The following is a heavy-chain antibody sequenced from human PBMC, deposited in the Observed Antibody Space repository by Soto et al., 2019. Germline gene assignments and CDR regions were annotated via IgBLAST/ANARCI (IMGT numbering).Heavy chain of an antibody. CDR1: GYSFTSYW. V-gene: IGHV5-51*01. CDR2: IYPGDSDT. J-gene: IGHJ4*02. Sequence: GESLKISCKGCGYSFTSYWIGWVRQMPGKGLEWMGIIYPGDSDTRYSPSFQGQVTISADKSISTAYLQWSSLKASDTAMYYCARSLQYGGNSGSYYYWGQGTLVTVSS. CDR3: ARSLQYGGNSGSYYY. D-gene: IGHD3-10*01.